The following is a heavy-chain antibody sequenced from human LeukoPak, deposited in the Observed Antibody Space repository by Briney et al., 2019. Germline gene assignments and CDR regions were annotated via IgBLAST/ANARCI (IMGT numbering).Heavy chain of an antibody. V-gene: IGHV1-46*04. CDR1: GYTFTSYY. Sequence: ASVKVSCKASGYTFTSYYMHWVRQAPGQGLEWMGIINPSGSSTSYAHNLQGRVTMTRNTSISTAYMELNSLRSEDTAVYYCARFNGRGVSNDYWGQGTLVTVSA. CDR3: ARFNGRGVSNDY. D-gene: IGHD3-10*01. J-gene: IGHJ4*02. CDR2: INPSGSST.